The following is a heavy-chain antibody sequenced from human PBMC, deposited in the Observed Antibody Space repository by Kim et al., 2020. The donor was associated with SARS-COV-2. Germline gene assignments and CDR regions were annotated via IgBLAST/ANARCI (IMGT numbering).Heavy chain of an antibody. J-gene: IGHJ4*02. CDR3: ARLAVAVDY. CDR2: ST. Sequence: STSYPDSVKGRFTISRDNAKNTLYLQMNSLRAEDTAVYYCARLAVAVDYWGQGTLVTVSS. D-gene: IGHD6-19*01. V-gene: IGHV3-74*01.